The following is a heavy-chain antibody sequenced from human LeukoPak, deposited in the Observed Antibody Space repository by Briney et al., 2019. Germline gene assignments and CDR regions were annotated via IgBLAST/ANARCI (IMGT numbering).Heavy chain of an antibody. CDR2: IKSKTDGGTT. CDR3: TTDVDIVATTTPWYFDY. J-gene: IGHJ4*02. CDR1: GFTFSNAW. V-gene: IGHV3-15*01. Sequence: GSLRLSCAASGFTFSNAWMSWVRQAPGKGLEWVGRIKSKTDGGTTDYAAPVKGRFTISRDDSKNTLYLQMNSLKTEDTAVYYCTTDVDIVATTTPWYFDYWGQGTLVTVSS. D-gene: IGHD5-12*01.